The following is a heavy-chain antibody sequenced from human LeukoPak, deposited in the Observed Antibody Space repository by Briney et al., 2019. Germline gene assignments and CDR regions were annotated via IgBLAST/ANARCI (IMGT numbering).Heavy chain of an antibody. CDR3: ARGTYYDY. J-gene: IGHJ4*02. D-gene: IGHD1-26*01. CDR1: GYTFTTYG. V-gene: IGHV1-18*01. CDR2: ISTYNGNT. Sequence: ASVKVSCKASGYTFTTYGISWVRQAPGQGLEWMGWISTYNGNTEYAQNLQGTVTMTTDTSTSTAYMELRSLRSDDTAVYYCARGTYYDYWGQGTPVTVSS.